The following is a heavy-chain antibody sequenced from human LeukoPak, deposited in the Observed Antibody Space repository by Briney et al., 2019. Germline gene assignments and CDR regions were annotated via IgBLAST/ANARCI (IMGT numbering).Heavy chain of an antibody. CDR3: ARTPRDIVVVVAATLYYYYGMDV. Sequence: GASVKVSCKASGYTFSGYYMHWVRQAPGQGLEWMGWINPNRGGTNYAQKFQGRVTMTRDTSISTAYMELSRLRSDDTAVYYCARTPRDIVVVVAATLYYYYGMDVWGQGTTVTVSS. V-gene: IGHV1-2*02. J-gene: IGHJ6*02. D-gene: IGHD2-15*01. CDR1: GYTFSGYY. CDR2: INPNRGGT.